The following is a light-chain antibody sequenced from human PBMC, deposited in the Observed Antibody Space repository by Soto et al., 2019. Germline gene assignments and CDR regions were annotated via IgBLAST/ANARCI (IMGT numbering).Light chain of an antibody. CDR3: QQSSDPIT. Sequence: EIVLTQSPGTLSLSPGERATLSCRASQSVSSPYLACYKQKPGHAPRLLIFGATNRATGIPDRFSGRGSGTDFTLTISRLEPVDFAVYYYQQSSDPITFGRGTRLDIK. CDR2: GAT. J-gene: IGKJ5*01. V-gene: IGKV3-20*01. CDR1: QSVSSPY.